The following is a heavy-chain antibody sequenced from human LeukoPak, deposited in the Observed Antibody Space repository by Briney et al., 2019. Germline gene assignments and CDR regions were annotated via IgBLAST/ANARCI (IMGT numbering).Heavy chain of an antibody. CDR3: ARAGLEWLSLDY. V-gene: IGHV3-21*01. J-gene: IGHJ4*02. Sequence: GGSLRLSCAASGFTFSSYSMNWVRQAPGKGLEWVSSISSSSSYIYYADSVKGRFTISRDNAKNSLYLQMNSLRAEDTAVYYCARAGLEWLSLDYWGQGTLVTVSS. CDR1: GFTFSSYS. CDR2: ISSSSSYI. D-gene: IGHD3-3*01.